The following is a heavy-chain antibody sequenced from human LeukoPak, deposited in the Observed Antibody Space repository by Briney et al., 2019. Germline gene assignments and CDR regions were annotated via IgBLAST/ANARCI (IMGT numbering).Heavy chain of an antibody. CDR2: IRYDGSNK. CDR1: GFTFSTYG. V-gene: IGHV3-30*02. J-gene: IGHJ3*02. CDR3: AKDHSSWDAFDI. D-gene: IGHD6-13*01. Sequence: GGSLRLSCAASGFTFSTYGMHWVRQAPGKGLEWVAFIRYDGSNKYYADSVKGRFTISRDNSKNTLFLQMNSLRAEDTAVYYCAKDHSSWDAFDIWGQGTMVTVSS.